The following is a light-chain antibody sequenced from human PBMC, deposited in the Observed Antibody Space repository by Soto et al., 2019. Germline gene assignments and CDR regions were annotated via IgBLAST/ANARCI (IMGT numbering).Light chain of an antibody. CDR1: QSVSTPY. Sequence: ENVLTQSPGTLSLSPGERATLSCRASQSVSTPYLAWYQQKPGQAPRLLIYSTSTRASGIPDRFSGSGSGTDFTLTISRLEPADFAVYYCQQYGSSLWTFGHGTKVEIK. J-gene: IGKJ1*01. CDR2: STS. V-gene: IGKV3-20*01. CDR3: QQYGSSLWT.